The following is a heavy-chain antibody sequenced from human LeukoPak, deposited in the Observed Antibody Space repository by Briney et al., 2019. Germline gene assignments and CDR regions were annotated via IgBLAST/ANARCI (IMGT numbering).Heavy chain of an antibody. D-gene: IGHD1-26*01. CDR2: ISGSGAST. V-gene: IGHV3-23*01. CDR3: ARDGELPHDC. J-gene: IGHJ4*02. CDR1: GSTFGNYY. Sequence: GGSLRLSCAASGSTFGNYYMSWVRQAPGKGLEWISGISGSGASTYYADSVKGRFTISRDDSRNTLYLQMNSLRDEDTAVYYCARDGELPHDCWGQGTLVTVSS.